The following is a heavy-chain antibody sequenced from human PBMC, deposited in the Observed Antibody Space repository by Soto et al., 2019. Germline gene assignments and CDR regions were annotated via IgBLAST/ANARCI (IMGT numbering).Heavy chain of an antibody. CDR2: IYHSGST. D-gene: IGHD3-22*01. CDR3: ARALRYYDSSGYLGRYYFDY. CDR1: GGSISSGGYS. Sequence: SETLSLTCAVSGGSISSGGYSWSWIRQPPGKGLEWIGYIYHSGSTYYNPSLKSRVTISVDRSKNQFSLKLSSVTAADTAVYYCARALRYYDSSGYLGRYYFDYWGQGTLVTVSS. J-gene: IGHJ4*02. V-gene: IGHV4-30-2*01.